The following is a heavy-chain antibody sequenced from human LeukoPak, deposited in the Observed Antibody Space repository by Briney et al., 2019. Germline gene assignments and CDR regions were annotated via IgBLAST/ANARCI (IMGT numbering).Heavy chain of an antibody. CDR3: AKDRVEYSGSYYWFHN. V-gene: IGHV3-23*01. J-gene: IGHJ4*02. D-gene: IGHD1-26*01. CDR2: ISGSGGST. CDR1: GFTFSSYA. Sequence: GGSLRLSCAASGFTFSSYAMNWVRQAPGKGLEWVSTISGSGGSTYYADSVKGRFTISRDNSKNTLYLQMNSLRAEDTAVYYCAKDRVEYSGSYYWFHNRGQGTLVTVSS.